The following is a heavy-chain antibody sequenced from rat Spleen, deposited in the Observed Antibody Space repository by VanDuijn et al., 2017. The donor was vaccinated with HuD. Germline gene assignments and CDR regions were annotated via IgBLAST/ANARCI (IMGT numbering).Heavy chain of an antibody. CDR2: ITNASGRT. Sequence: EVQLVESGGGLVQPGRSLKLSCAASGFTFSNYGMAWIRQAPGKGLEWVASITNASGRTYYPDSVKGRFTISRDTARNTLYLQMNSLRSEDTATYYCARGGYNYGWFAYWGQGTLVTVSS. CDR1: GFTFSNYG. J-gene: IGHJ3*01. V-gene: IGHV5-29*01. CDR3: ARGGYNYGWFAY. D-gene: IGHD1-9*01.